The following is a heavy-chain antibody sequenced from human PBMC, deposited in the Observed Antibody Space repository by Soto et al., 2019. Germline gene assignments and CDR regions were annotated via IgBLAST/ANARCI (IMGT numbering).Heavy chain of an antibody. CDR3: AKDKGSGSYAYYNYGMDV. CDR1: GFTFSHYA. Sequence: GGSLRLSCAASGFTFSHYAMSWVRQAPGKGLEWVSAISGSGGSTYYATSVKGRFTISRDNSKNTLYLQMNALRAEDTAVYYCAKDKGSGSYAYYNYGMDVWGPGTPVTVSS. D-gene: IGHD3-22*01. V-gene: IGHV3-23*01. J-gene: IGHJ6*02. CDR2: ISGSGGST.